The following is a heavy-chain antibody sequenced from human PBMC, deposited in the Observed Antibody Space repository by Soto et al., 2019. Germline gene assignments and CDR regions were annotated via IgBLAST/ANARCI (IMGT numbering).Heavy chain of an antibody. J-gene: IGHJ5*02. CDR1: GGSFSGYY. D-gene: IGHD5-12*01. Sequence: SETLSLTCAVYGGSFSGYYWSWIRQPPGKGLEWIGEINHSGNTNYNPSLKSRVTITVDTSKNQFSLKMRSETAADTAVYYCARDGYKSHNRFDPWGQGTLVTVSS. CDR3: ARDGYKSHNRFDP. V-gene: IGHV4-34*01. CDR2: INHSGNT.